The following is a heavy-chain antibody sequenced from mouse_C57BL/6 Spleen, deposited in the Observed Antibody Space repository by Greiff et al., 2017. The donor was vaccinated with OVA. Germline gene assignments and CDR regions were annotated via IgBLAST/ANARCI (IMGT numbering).Heavy chain of an antibody. CDR1: GYAFTNYL. CDR3: ARRGMGNSFDY. CDR2: INPGSGGT. J-gene: IGHJ2*01. V-gene: IGHV1-54*01. D-gene: IGHD2-3*01. Sequence: VKLQESGAELVRPGTSVKVSCKASGYAFTNYLIEWVKQRPGQGLEWIGVINPGSGGTNYNEKFKGKATLTADKSSSTAYMQLSSLTSEDSAVYFCARRGMGNSFDYWGQGTTLTVSS.